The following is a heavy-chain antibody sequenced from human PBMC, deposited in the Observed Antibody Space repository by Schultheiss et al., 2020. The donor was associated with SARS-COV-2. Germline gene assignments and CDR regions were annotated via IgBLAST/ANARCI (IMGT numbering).Heavy chain of an antibody. J-gene: IGHJ6*02. CDR1: GFTFSSYW. V-gene: IGHV3-7*01. Sequence: GVLKISCAASGFTFSSYWMHWVCQAPEKGLEWVADIKCDGSEKYYVDSVKGRFTISRDNAKNSLYLQMNSLRAEDTAVYYCARYSYGQREYYYYYGMDVWGQGTTVTVSS. D-gene: IGHD5-18*01. CDR3: ARYSYGQREYYYYYGMDV. CDR2: IKCDGSEK.